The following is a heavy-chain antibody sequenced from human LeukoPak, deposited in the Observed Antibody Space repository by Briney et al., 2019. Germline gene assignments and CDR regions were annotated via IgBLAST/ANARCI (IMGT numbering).Heavy chain of an antibody. D-gene: IGHD2-21*01. CDR2: ISYDGSKK. Sequence: GGSLRLSCAASGFTFSSYGMHWVRQAPGKGLEWVAVISYDGSKKYYADSVKGRFTISRDNTKNPLYLQMNSLRAEDTALYYCEETPWSEPHIVHWGEGTLVTVSS. CDR1: GFTFSSYG. CDR3: EETPWSEPHIVH. V-gene: IGHV3-30*18. J-gene: IGHJ4*02.